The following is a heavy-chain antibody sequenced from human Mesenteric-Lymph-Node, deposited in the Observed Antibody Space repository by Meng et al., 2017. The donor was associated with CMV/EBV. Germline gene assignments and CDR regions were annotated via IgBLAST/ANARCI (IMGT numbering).Heavy chain of an antibody. V-gene: IGHV3-11*04. J-gene: IGHJ4*02. CDR1: GFTFSDYY. CDR2: ISGSGHTI. CDR3: ARDHFVGFWSASLGY. Sequence: GGSLRLSCAASGFTFSDYYMNWIRQAPGKGLEWVSYISGSGHTIYYEDSVKGRFTISRDNAENSLHLQMNSLRAEDTAVYYCARDHFVGFWSASLGYWGQGTLVTVSS. D-gene: IGHD3-3*01.